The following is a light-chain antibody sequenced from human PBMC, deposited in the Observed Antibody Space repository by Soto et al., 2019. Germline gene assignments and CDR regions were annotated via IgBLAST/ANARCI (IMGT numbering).Light chain of an antibody. CDR3: SAWDGSLSGRV. V-gene: IGLV2-14*01. J-gene: IGLJ2*01. Sequence: QSALTQPASVSGSPGQSITISCTGTSNDVGGYNYVSWYQQQPGKAPKLIIYEVSHRPSGVPDRFSGSKSGTSASLAISGLRSEDEADYYCSAWDGSLSGRVFGGGTKVTVL. CDR2: EVS. CDR1: SNDVGGYNY.